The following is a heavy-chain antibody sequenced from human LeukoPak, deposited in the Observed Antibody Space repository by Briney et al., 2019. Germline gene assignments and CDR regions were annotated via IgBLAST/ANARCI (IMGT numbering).Heavy chain of an antibody. CDR1: GGSISSYY. CDR2: IYYSGST. CDR3: ARLKLLWFGESSPWFDP. J-gene: IGHJ5*02. V-gene: IGHV4-59*01. D-gene: IGHD3-10*01. Sequence: SETLSLTCTVSGGSISSYYWSWIRQPPGKGLEWIGYIYYSGSTNCNPSLKSRVTISVDTSKNQFSLKLSSVTAADTAVYYCARLKLLWFGESSPWFDPWGQGTLATVSS.